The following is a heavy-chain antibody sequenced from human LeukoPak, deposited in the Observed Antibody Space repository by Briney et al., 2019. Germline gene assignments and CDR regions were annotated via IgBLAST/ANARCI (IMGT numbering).Heavy chain of an antibody. J-gene: IGHJ2*01. D-gene: IGHD3-22*01. CDR2: ISSSGGTT. CDR3: VRKASYYDSSEDGYFDL. V-gene: IGHV3-23*01. CDR1: VFTFSSYA. Sequence: GGSLRLPCAASVFTFSSYAMTWVRQAPGKGLEWVSGISSSGGTTYHADSVKGRFTISRDNSKNTLYLQMNSLRAEDTAVYYCVRKASYYDSSEDGYFDLWGRGTLVTVSS.